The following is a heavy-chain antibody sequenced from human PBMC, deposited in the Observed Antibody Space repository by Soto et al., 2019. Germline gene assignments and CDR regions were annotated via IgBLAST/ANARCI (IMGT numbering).Heavy chain of an antibody. D-gene: IGHD6-19*01. J-gene: IGHJ4*02. CDR2: ISGSGGST. CDR1: GFTFSDYY. CDR3: AKDLLTRPVAGPLRY. V-gene: IGHV3-23*01. Sequence: HPGGSLRLSCAASGFTFSDYYMSWIRQAPGKGLEWVSAISGSGGSTYYADSVKGRFTISRDNSKNTLYLQMNSLRAEDTAVYYCAKDLLTRPVAGPLRYWGQGTLVTVSS.